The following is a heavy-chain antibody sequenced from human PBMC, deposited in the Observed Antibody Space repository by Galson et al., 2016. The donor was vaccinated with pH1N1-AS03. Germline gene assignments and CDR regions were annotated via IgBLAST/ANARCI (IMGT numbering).Heavy chain of an antibody. V-gene: IGHV6-1*01. Sequence: CAISGDSVSSNSGAWTWIRQSPSRGLEWPGRTFYRSHWYYDYAESVKSRITINPDTAKNHFSLQLNSVTPEDTAVYYCARGTYRGWVPIRGYFDLWGQGTLVTVSS. J-gene: IGHJ4*02. CDR3: ARGTYRGWVPIRGYFDL. D-gene: IGHD1-1*01. CDR2: TFYRSHWYY. CDR1: GDSVSSNSGA.